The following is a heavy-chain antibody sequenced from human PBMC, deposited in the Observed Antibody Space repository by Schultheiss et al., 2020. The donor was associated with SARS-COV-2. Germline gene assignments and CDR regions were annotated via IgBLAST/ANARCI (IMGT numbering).Heavy chain of an antibody. D-gene: IGHD3-3*01. CDR1: GFTFSSYA. CDR2: ISGSGGST. CDR3: AKANYDFWSGYYKGALYYYYYMDV. Sequence: GESLKISCAASGFTFSSYAMSWVRQAPGKGLEWVSAISGSGGSTYYADSVKGRFTISRDNSKNTLYLQMNSLRAEDTAVYYCAKANYDFWSGYYKGALYYYYYMDVWGKGTTVIVSS. J-gene: IGHJ6*03. V-gene: IGHV3-23*01.